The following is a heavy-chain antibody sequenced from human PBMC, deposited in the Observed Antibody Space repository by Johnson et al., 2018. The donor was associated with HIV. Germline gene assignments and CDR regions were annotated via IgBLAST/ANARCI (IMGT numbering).Heavy chain of an antibody. CDR3: ARAYSYGAFDI. Sequence: VQLVESGGGVVQPGTSLRLSCAASDFTVSSNYMSWVRQAPGKGLEWVSVIYSGGSTYYADSVKGRSTISRDNSKNTLYFQMNSLRAEDTAVYYCARAYSYGAFDIWGQGTMVTVSS. D-gene: IGHD5-18*01. J-gene: IGHJ3*02. CDR1: DFTVSSNY. V-gene: IGHV3-66*01. CDR2: IYSGGST.